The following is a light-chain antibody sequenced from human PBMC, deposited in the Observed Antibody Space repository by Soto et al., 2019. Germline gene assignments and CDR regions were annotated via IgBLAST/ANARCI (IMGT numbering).Light chain of an antibody. CDR3: QQANSFPLT. Sequence: DIQMTQSPSSVSASVGDRVTITCRASQGISSRLAWYQQKPGKAPNHLIYAASNLQSGVPSRFSGSGSETDFTLTIGSLQPEDFATYYCQQANSFPLTFGGGTKVEIK. CDR2: AAS. J-gene: IGKJ4*01. V-gene: IGKV1-12*01. CDR1: QGISSR.